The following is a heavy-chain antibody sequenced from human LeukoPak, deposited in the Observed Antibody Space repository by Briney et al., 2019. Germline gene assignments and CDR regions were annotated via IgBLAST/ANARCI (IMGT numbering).Heavy chain of an antibody. Sequence: SETLSLTCTVSGGSISSYYWSWIRQPPGKGLEWIGYIYYTGSTSYNPSLKSRVTISVQTSKSQFSLKLSSVTAADTAVYYCARGLNRNDYGDYGYWGQGTLVTVSS. D-gene: IGHD4-17*01. CDR2: IYYTGST. J-gene: IGHJ4*02. V-gene: IGHV4-59*01. CDR3: ARGLNRNDYGDYGY. CDR1: GGSISSYY.